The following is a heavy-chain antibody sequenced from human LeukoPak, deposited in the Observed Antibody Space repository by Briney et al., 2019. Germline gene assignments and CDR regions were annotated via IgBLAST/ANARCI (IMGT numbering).Heavy chain of an antibody. CDR1: GFTFSSDG. J-gene: IGHJ3*02. V-gene: IGHV3-23*01. CDR2: ISGSGGST. D-gene: IGHD2-21*02. Sequence: GGSLRLSCASSGFTFSSDGMSWVRQAPGKGLEWVSTISGSGGSTYYADSVRGRFTISRDNSKNTLYVQMRSLRAEDTAVYYCAKDVLFVLVTGDDAFDIWGQGTMVTVSS. CDR3: AKDVLFVLVTGDDAFDI.